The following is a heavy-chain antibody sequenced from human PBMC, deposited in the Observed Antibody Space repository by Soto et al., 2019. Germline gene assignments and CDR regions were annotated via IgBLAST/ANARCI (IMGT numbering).Heavy chain of an antibody. D-gene: IGHD2-2*01. CDR3: ARDCSSTSCAVYYYYYGMDV. Sequence: QVQLVQSGAEVKKPGSSVKVSCKASGGTFSSYAISWVRQAPGQGLEGMGGIIPIFGTANYAQKFQGRVTVTADESTSTAYMELSSLRSEDTAVYYCARDCSSTSCAVYYYYYGMDVWGQGTTVTVSS. V-gene: IGHV1-69*01. CDR1: GGTFSSYA. J-gene: IGHJ6*02. CDR2: IIPIFGTA.